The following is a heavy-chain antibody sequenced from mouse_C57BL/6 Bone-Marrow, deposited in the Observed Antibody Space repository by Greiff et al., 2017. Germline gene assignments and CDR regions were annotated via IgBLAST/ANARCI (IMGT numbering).Heavy chain of an antibody. CDR3: AREGNYYGSKKAWFAY. CDR2: IYPGDGDT. D-gene: IGHD1-1*01. J-gene: IGHJ3*01. CDR1: GYAFSSSW. V-gene: IGHV1-82*01. Sequence: QVQLQQSGPELVKPGASVKISCKASGYAFSSSWMNWVKQRPGKGLEWIGRIYPGDGDTNYNGKFKGKATLTADKSSSTAYMQLSSLTSEDSAVYFCAREGNYYGSKKAWFAYWGQGTLVTVSA.